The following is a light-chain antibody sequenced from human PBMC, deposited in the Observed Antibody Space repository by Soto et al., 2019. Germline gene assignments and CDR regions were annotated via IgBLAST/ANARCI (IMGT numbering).Light chain of an antibody. CDR3: QQYYSYPLT. V-gene: IGKV1-39*01. CDR1: QSITTY. Sequence: DIQMTQSPSSLSASVGDRLTITCRASQSITTYLNWYQQKPGKAPKLLIYAASTLQSGVPSRFSGSGSGTDFTLTISCLQSEDFATYYCQQYYSYPLTFGPGTKVDIK. CDR2: AAS. J-gene: IGKJ3*01.